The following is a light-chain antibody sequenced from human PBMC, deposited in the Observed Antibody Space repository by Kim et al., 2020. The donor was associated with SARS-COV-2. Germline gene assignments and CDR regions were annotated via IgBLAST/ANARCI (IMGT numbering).Light chain of an antibody. CDR2: YDS. V-gene: IGLV3-21*01. Sequence: SYELTQPPSVSVAPGKTARITCGGNNIGSKSVHWYKQKPGQAPVLVIYYDSDRPSGNPERFSGSNSGNTATLTISRVEAGDEADYYCQVWESSSGHPYVFGTGTKVTVL. J-gene: IGLJ1*01. CDR1: NIGSKS. CDR3: QVWESSSGHPYV.